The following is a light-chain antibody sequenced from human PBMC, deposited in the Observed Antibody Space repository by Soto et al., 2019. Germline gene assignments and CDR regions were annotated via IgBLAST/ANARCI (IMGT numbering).Light chain of an antibody. CDR3: SSYAGSNNYV. V-gene: IGLV2-8*01. CDR1: SSDVGGYNY. Sequence: QSVLTQPPSASGSPGQSVAISCTGTSSDVGGYNYVSWYQLHPGKATKLMIYEVNMRPSGVPDRFSGSKSGNTASLTVSGLRAEDETDYYCSSYAGSNNYVFGTGTKVTVL. CDR2: EVN. J-gene: IGLJ1*01.